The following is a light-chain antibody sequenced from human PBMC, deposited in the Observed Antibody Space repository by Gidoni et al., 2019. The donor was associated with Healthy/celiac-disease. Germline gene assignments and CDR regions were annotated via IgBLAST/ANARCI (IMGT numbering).Light chain of an antibody. Sequence: EIVMTQSPATLSVSPGERATLSCRASQSVNSNLAWYQQKPGQAPRLLIYGASTRATGIPARFSGSGSGTEFTLTISSLQSEDFAVYYCQQYNNWPIFGFGPGTKVDIK. V-gene: IGKV3-15*01. CDR3: QQYNNWPIFG. J-gene: IGKJ3*01. CDR2: GAS. CDR1: QSVNSN.